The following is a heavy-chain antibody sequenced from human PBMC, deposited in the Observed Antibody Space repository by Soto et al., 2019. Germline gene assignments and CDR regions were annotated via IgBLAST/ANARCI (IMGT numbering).Heavy chain of an antibody. CDR3: ARGGPYSRSEVDD. J-gene: IGHJ4*02. Sequence: EVQLVESGGGLVQPGGSLRLSCAASGFTFSSYWMHWVRQAPGKGLVWVSRVNGDGSSTSYADSVKGRFTISRDNAKNRLYQRMNSLIVEDTAVYYCARGGPYSRSEVDDWGLGALVTVSS. V-gene: IGHV3-74*01. CDR1: GFTFSSYW. CDR2: VNGDGSST. D-gene: IGHD6-6*01.